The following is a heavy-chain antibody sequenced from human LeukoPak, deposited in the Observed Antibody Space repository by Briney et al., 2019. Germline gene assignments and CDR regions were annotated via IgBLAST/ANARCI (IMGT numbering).Heavy chain of an antibody. CDR1: GSSISSYY. V-gene: IGHV4-59*01. J-gene: IGHJ4*02. CDR2: IYYSGST. CDR3: ARGRLSYLDY. D-gene: IGHD3-16*02. Sequence: SETLSLTCTVSGSSISSYYWSWIRQPPGKGLEWIGYIYYSGSTNYNPSLKSRVTVSVDTSKNQFSLKLSSVTAADTAVYYCARGRLSYLDYWGQGTLVTVSS.